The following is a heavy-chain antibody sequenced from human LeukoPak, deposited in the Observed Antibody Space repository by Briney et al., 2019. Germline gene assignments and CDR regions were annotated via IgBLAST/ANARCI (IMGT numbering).Heavy chain of an antibody. J-gene: IGHJ5*02. V-gene: IGHV4-59*12. CDR1: GGSISSYY. CDR2: IYYSGST. D-gene: IGHD3-10*01. Sequence: SETLSLTCTVSGGSISSYYWSWIRQPPGKGLEWIGYIYYSGSTNYNPSLKSRVTMSVDTSKNQFSLKLSSVTAADTAVYYCARVRTTTYYGSGSQSLAWFDPWGQGTLVTVSS. CDR3: ARVRTTTYYGSGSQSLAWFDP.